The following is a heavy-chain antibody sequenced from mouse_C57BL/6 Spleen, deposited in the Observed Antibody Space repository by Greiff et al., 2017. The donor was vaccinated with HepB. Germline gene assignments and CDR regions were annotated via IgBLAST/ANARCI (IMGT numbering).Heavy chain of an antibody. V-gene: IGHV5-4*03. J-gene: IGHJ2*01. CDR2: ISDGGSYT. CDR3: ARGGYSNFFDY. Sequence: EVMLVESGGGLVKPGGSLKLSCAASGFTFSSYAMSWVRQTPEKRLEWVATISDGGSYTYYPDNVKGRFTISRDNAKNNLYLQMSHLKSEDTAMYYCARGGYSNFFDYWGQGTTLTVSS. CDR1: GFTFSSYA. D-gene: IGHD2-5*01.